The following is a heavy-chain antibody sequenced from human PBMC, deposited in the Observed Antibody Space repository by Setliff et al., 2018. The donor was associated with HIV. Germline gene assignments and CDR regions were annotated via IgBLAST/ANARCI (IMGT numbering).Heavy chain of an antibody. D-gene: IGHD6-13*01. CDR3: AGGGDRQQLVLIDY. Sequence: AGGSLRLSCVASGFTFSNYAMHWVRQAPGKGLEWVANIKQDGSEKYYVDSVKGRFTISRDNAKNSLYLQMNSLRAEDTAVYYCAGGGDRQQLVLIDYWGQGTLVTVSS. J-gene: IGHJ4*02. CDR2: IKQDGSEK. V-gene: IGHV3-7*03. CDR1: GFTFSNYA.